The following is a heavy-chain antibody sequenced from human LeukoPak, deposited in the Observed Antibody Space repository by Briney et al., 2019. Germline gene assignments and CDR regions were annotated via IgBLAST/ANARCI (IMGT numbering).Heavy chain of an antibody. D-gene: IGHD3-22*01. V-gene: IGHV1-2*02. CDR1: GYTFTCYY. J-gene: IGHJ4*02. CDR3: ARATYYYDSSGYSS. Sequence: ASVKVSCKAAGYTFTCYYMHWVRQAPGQGLEWMGWINPNSGGTNYAQKFQGRVTMTRDTSISTAYMELSRLRSDDTAVYYCARATYYYDSSGYSSWGQGTLVTVSS. CDR2: INPNSGGT.